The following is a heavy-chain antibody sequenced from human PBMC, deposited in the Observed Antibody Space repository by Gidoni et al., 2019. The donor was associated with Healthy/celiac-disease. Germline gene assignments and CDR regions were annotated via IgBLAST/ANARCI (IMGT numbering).Heavy chain of an antibody. CDR1: GGSFSGYY. D-gene: IGHD3-3*01. J-gene: IGHJ6*02. CDR2: IKHSGST. Sequence: QVQLQQWGAGLLKPSETLSLTCAVYGGSFSGYYWSWIRQPPGKGLEWIGEIKHSGSTNYNPSLKSRVTISVDTSKNQFSLKLSSVTAADTAVYYCARVHRVWSGRRGGMDVWGQGTTVTVSS. CDR3: ARVHRVWSGRRGGMDV. V-gene: IGHV4-34*01.